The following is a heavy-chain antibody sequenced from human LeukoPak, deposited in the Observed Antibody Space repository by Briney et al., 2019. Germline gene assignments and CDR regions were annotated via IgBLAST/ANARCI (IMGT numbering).Heavy chain of an antibody. V-gene: IGHV1-46*01. D-gene: IGHD6-13*01. J-gene: IGHJ4*02. CDR1: GYTFTSYY. Sequence: ASVKVSCKASGYTFTSYYMHWVRQAPGQGLEWMGIINPSGGSTSYAQKFQGRVTMTRDTSTSTVYMELSSLRPEDTAVYYCARDRRAAGTLDYWGQGTLVTVSS. CDR3: ARDRRAAGTLDY. CDR2: INPSGGST.